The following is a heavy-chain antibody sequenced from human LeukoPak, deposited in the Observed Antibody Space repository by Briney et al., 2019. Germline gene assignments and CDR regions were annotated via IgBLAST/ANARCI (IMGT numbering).Heavy chain of an antibody. V-gene: IGHV4-34*01. CDR1: GGSFSGYY. Sequence: SETLSLTCAVYGGSFSGYYWSWIRQPPGKGLEWIREINHSGSTNYNPSLKSRVTISVDTSKNQFTLKLSSVTAADTAVYYCARAGKAAAGKDYWGQGTLVTVSS. J-gene: IGHJ4*02. CDR2: INHSGST. D-gene: IGHD6-13*01. CDR3: ARAGKAAAGKDY.